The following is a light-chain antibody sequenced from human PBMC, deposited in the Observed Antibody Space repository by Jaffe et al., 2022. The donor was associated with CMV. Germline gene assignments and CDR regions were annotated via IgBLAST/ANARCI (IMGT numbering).Light chain of an antibody. CDR2: DVS. J-gene: IGLJ1*01. CDR3: CSYAGSNSNYV. Sequence: QSALTQPRSVSGSPGQSVTISCTGSSTNIGGYKYVSWYQQHPAKAPNLMIYDVSKRPSGVPDRFSGSKSGNTASLTISGLQAEDEADYYCCSYAGSNSNYVFGTGTKVTVL. V-gene: IGLV2-11*01. CDR1: STNIGGYKY.